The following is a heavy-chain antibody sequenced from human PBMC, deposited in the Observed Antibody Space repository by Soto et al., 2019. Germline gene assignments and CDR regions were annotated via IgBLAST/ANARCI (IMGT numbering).Heavy chain of an antibody. CDR1: GLNVNTNY. Sequence: GESLKISCAASGLNVNTNYMTWVRQAPGKGLEWLSIIHGGGNKFYSDSVKGRFTISRDTSKNTVYLQMSSLTVDDTAVYYCASGPTLAARLGWNYFDPWGQGTLVTVSS. D-gene: IGHD6-6*01. V-gene: IGHV3-53*01. CDR2: IHGGGNK. J-gene: IGHJ5*02. CDR3: ASGPTLAARLGWNYFDP.